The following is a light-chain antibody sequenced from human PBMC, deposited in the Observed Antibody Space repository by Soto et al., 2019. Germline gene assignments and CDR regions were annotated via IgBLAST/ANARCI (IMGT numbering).Light chain of an antibody. Sequence: QSVLTQPPSASGTPGQRVTISCSGSSSNIGSNTVNWYQQVPGTAPKLLIYNNNQRPSGVPDRFSGSKSGTSASLAISGLQPEDEADYYCAAWDDSLTGLVFGGGTKLTVL. V-gene: IGLV1-44*01. CDR1: SSNIGSNT. CDR2: NNN. J-gene: IGLJ3*02. CDR3: AAWDDSLTGLV.